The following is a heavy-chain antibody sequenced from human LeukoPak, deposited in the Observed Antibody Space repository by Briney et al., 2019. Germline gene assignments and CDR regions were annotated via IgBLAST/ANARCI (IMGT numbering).Heavy chain of an antibody. V-gene: IGHV4-34*01. J-gene: IGHJ6*02. D-gene: IGHD3-10*01. CDR1: GGSFSGYY. CDR2: INHSGST. CDR3: ARGRVLLWFGELLSNDYYYGMDV. Sequence: SETLSLTCAVYGGSFSGYYWSWIRQPPGKGLEWIGEINHSGSTNYNPSLKSRVTISVDTSKNQFSLKLSSVTAADTAVYYCARGRVLLWFGELLSNDYYYGMDVWGQGTTVTVSS.